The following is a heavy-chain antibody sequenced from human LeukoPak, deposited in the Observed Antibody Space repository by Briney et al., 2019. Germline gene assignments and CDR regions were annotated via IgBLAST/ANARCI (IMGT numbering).Heavy chain of an antibody. V-gene: IGHV4-34*01. J-gene: IGHJ5*02. CDR3: ARQGPRFALWFGELLGWFDP. CDR1: GGSFSGYY. CDR2: INHSGST. Sequence: SETLSLTCAVYGGSFSGYYWSWIRQPPGKGLEWIGEINHSGSTNYNPSLKSRVTISVDTSKNQFSLKLSSVTAADTAVYYCARQGPRFALWFGELLGWFDPWGQGTLVTVSS. D-gene: IGHD3-10*01.